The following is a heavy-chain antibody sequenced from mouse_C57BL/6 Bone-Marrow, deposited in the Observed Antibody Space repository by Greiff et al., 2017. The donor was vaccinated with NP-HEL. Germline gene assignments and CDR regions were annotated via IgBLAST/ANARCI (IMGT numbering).Heavy chain of an antibody. V-gene: IGHV1-61*01. D-gene: IGHD2-2*01. J-gene: IGHJ4*01. CDR2: IYPSDSET. CDR3: AKSRYGYSFYYAMGD. Sequence: VKLQQPGAELVRPGSSVKLSCKASGYTFTSYWMDWVKQRPGQGLEWIGNIYPSDSETHYNQKFKDKATLTVDKSSSTAYMQLSSLTSEDSAVYYCAKSRYGYSFYYAMGDRGQGTSVTVYS. CDR1: GYTFTSYW.